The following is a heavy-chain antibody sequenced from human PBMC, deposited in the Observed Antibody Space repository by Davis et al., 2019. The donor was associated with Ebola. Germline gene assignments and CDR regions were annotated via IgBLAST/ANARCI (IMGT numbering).Heavy chain of an antibody. CDR3: ARGRRGQWLATTSGLDFDY. Sequence: ASVKVSCKASGYTFTSYAMHWVRQAPGQRLEWMGWINAGNGNTKYSQKFQGRVTITRDTSASTAYMELSSLRSEDTAVYYCARGRRGQWLATTSGLDFDYWGQGTLVTVSS. J-gene: IGHJ4*02. CDR1: GYTFTSYA. V-gene: IGHV1-3*01. CDR2: INAGNGNT. D-gene: IGHD6-19*01.